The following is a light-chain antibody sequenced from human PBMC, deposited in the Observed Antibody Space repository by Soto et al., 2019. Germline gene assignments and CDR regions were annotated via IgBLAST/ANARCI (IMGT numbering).Light chain of an antibody. CDR2: EVS. Sequence: QSALTQPASVSGSPGQSITISCTGTSSDVGGYKYVSWYQHYPGKAPKLMIYEVSNRPSGVSHRFSGSKSGNTASLTISGLQAEDAADYYCSSYTSSSPCVFGTGTKVTVL. CDR3: SSYTSSSPCV. V-gene: IGLV2-14*01. J-gene: IGLJ1*01. CDR1: SSDVGGYKY.